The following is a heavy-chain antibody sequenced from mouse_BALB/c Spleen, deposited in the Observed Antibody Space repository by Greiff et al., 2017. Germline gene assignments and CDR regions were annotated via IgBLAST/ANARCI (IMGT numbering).Heavy chain of an antibody. D-gene: IGHD2-10*02. J-gene: IGHJ4*01. CDR2: IYPGSGST. Sequence: LQQPGSELVRPGASVKLSCKASGYTFTSYWMHWVKQRPGQGLEWIGNIYPGSGSTNYDEKFKSKATLTVDTSSSTAYMQLSSLTSEDSAVYYCTRLEYGNSYCAMDYWGQGTSVTVSS. CDR3: TRLEYGNSYCAMDY. V-gene: IGHV1S22*01. CDR1: GYTFTSYW.